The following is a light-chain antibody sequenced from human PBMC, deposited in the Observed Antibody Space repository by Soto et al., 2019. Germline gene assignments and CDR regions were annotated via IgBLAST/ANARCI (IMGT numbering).Light chain of an antibody. CDR2: EVS. CDR1: CSDIGGYKY. CDR3: SSYTSSGTLVV. Sequence: QSALTQPASVSGSPGQSITISCTGTCSDIGGYKYVSWYQQHPGKAPKLMIFEVSNRPSGVSNRFSGSKSGNTASLTISGLQADDEADYYCSSYTSSGTLVVFGGGTKVTVL. J-gene: IGLJ2*01. V-gene: IGLV2-14*01.